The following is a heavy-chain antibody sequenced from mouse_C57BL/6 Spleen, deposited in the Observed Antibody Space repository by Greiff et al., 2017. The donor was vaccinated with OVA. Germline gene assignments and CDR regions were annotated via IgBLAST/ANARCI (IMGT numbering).Heavy chain of an antibody. J-gene: IGHJ4*01. V-gene: IGHV1-85*01. CDR1: GYTFTSYD. CDR3: ARGEVTTVVATEGAMDY. CDR2: IYPRDGST. D-gene: IGHD1-1*01. Sequence: VQVVESGPELVKPGASVKLSCKASGYTFTSYDINWVKQRPGQGLEWIGWIYPRDGSTKYNEKFKGKATLTVDTSSSTAYMELHSLTSEDSAVYFCARGEVTTVVATEGAMDYWGQGTSVTVSS.